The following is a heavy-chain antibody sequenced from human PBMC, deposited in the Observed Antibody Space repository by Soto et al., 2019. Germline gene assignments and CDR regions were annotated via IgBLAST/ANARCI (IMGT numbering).Heavy chain of an antibody. CDR1: GFTLSSHA. J-gene: IGHJ4*02. CDR3: AKRAGSDWTDY. Sequence: EVQLLESGGGLVQPGGSLRLSCAASGFTLSSHAMSWVRQAPGKGLEWVSRISVGGGKTYYADSVKGRFTISRDNSKNTLYLQMNSLTAEDTAVYFCAKRAGSDWTDYWGQGILVAVSS. CDR2: ISVGGGKT. V-gene: IGHV3-23*01. D-gene: IGHD6-19*01.